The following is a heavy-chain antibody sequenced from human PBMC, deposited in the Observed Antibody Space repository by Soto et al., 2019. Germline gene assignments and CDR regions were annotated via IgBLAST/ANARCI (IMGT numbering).Heavy chain of an antibody. CDR2: IYYSGST. CDR1: GGSISSGGYY. Sequence: QVQLQESGPGLVKPSQTLSLTCTVSGGSISSGGYYWSWIRQHPGKGLEWIGYIYYSGSTYYNPSLESRVTISVDTSNNQFSLKLSSVTAADTAVYYCARGGMVRGVIHYWGQGTLVTVSS. D-gene: IGHD3-10*01. J-gene: IGHJ4*02. V-gene: IGHV4-31*03. CDR3: ARGGMVRGVIHY.